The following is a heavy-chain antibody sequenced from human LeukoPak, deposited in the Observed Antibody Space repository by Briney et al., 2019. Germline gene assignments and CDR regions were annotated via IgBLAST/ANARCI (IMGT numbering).Heavy chain of an antibody. CDR3: AREAAGTGDYFDY. J-gene: IGHJ4*02. V-gene: IGHV1-2*02. Sequence: ASVKVSCKASGYTFTGYYMHWVRQAPGQGLEWMGWINPNSGGTNYAQKFQGRVTMTRDTSISPAYMELSRLRSDDTAVYYCAREAAGTGDYFDYWGQGTLVTVSS. D-gene: IGHD6-13*01. CDR2: INPNSGGT. CDR1: GYTFTGYY.